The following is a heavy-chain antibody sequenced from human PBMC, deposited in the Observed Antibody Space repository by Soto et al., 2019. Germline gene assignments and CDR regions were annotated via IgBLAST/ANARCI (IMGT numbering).Heavy chain of an antibody. V-gene: IGHV1-18*01. D-gene: IGHD2-15*01. CDR1: GYTFISYG. Sequence: ASVKVSCKASGYTFISYGIAWVRQAPGQGLEWMGWISPYNSKTNYSQKFQDRVTITRDTSASTAYLELSSLRSEDTAVYYCARVKIYCSGGSCYNPDASDIWGQGTMVTVSS. J-gene: IGHJ3*02. CDR3: ARVKIYCSGGSCYNPDASDI. CDR2: ISPYNSKT.